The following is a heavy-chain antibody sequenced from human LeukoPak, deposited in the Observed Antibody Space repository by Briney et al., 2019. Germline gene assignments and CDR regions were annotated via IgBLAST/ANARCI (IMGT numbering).Heavy chain of an antibody. V-gene: IGHV1-46*01. D-gene: IGHD3-22*01. CDR3: ARPRLDDSSGPPFDY. CDR2: INPSGGST. Sequence: ASVKVSCKASGYTFTSYYMHWVRQAPGQGLEWMGIINPSGGSTSYAQKFQGRVTMTRDTSTSTVYMELSSLRSEDTAVYYCARPRLDDSSGPPFDYWGQGTLVTVSS. J-gene: IGHJ4*02. CDR1: GYTFTSYY.